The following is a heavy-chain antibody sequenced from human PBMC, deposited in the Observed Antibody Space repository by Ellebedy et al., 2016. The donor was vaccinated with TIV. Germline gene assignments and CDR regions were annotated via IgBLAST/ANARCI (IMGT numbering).Heavy chain of an antibody. CDR2: ISSSSSTI. J-gene: IGHJ6*02. V-gene: IGHV3-48*01. CDR1: GFTFSSYT. D-gene: IGHD2-2*01. CDR3: ARDLIVVVPAANYYYYYGMDV. Sequence: PGGSLRLSCVASGFTFSSYTMSWVRQAPGKGLEWVSYISSSSSTIYYADSVKGRFTISRDNAKNSMYLQMNSLRAEDTAVYYCARDLIVVVPAANYYYYYGMDVWGQGTTVTVSS.